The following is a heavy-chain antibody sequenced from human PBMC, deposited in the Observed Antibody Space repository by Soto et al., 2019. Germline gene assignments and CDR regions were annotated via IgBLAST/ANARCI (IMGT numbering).Heavy chain of an antibody. Sequence: QVQLVQSGAEVKKPGASVKVSRKASGYTFTSYYMHWVRQAPGQGLEWMGIINPSGGSTSYAQKFQGRVTMTRDTSTSTVYMELSSLRSEDTAVYYCAREGRYCSSTSCYENRNYYYYGMDVWGQGTTVTVSS. CDR3: AREGRYCSSTSCYENRNYYYYGMDV. CDR2: INPSGGST. CDR1: GYTFTSYY. J-gene: IGHJ6*02. D-gene: IGHD2-2*01. V-gene: IGHV1-46*01.